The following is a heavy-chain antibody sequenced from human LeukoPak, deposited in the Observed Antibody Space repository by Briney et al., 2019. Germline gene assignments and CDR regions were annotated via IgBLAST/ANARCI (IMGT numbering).Heavy chain of an antibody. D-gene: IGHD2-15*01. Sequence: GGSLRLSCAASGFTFSSYWMSWVRQAPGKGLEWVANIKQDGSEKYYVDSVKGRFTISRDNAKNSLYLQMNSLRAEDTAVYYCASFKGYCSGGSCPPAGDWGQGTLVTVSS. J-gene: IGHJ4*02. CDR3: ASFKGYCSGGSCPPAGD. CDR1: GFTFSSYW. CDR2: IKQDGSEK. V-gene: IGHV3-7*01.